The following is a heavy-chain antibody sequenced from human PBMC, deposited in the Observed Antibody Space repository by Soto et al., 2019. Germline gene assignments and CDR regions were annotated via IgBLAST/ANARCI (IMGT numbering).Heavy chain of an antibody. CDR2: IGTAGDT. J-gene: IGHJ4*02. D-gene: IGHD2-15*01. V-gene: IGHV3-13*01. CDR3: ARANTGCSGGSCYPNYFDY. CDR1: GFTFSSYD. Sequence: EVQLVESGGGLVQPGGSLRLSCAASGFTFSSYDMHWVRQATGKGLGWVSAIGTAGDTYYPGSVKGRFTTSRENAKNSLYLQMNSLRAGDTAVYYCARANTGCSGGSCYPNYFDYWGQGTLVTVSS.